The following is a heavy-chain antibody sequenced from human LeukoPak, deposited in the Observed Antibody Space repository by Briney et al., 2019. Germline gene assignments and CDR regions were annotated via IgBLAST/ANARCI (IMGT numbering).Heavy chain of an antibody. CDR2: IYYSGST. D-gene: IGHD3-10*01. CDR3: ARHRGAGTQADY. V-gene: IGHV4-59*08. J-gene: IGHJ4*02. Sequence: PSETLSLACTVSGGSISSYYWSWIRQPPGKGLEWIGYIYYSGSTNYNPSLKSRVTISVDTSKNQFSLKLSSVTAADTAVYYCARHRGAGTQADYWGQGTLVTVSS. CDR1: GGSISSYY.